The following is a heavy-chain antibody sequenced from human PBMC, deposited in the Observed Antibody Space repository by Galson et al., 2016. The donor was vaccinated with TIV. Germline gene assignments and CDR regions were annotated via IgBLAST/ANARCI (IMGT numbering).Heavy chain of an antibody. V-gene: IGHV4-30-2*01. CDR1: GGSISSDGYS. CDR3: ARVTLHYYDSSGFSSYFDY. Sequence: TLSLTCTVSGGSISSDGYSWSWIRQPPGKGLEWIGYRYHGGSTYCNPSLKSRVTISLGTSKNQISLMLSSVTAADTAVYFCARVTLHYYDSSGFSSYFDYWGQGTLVTVSS. CDR2: RYHGGST. D-gene: IGHD3-22*01. J-gene: IGHJ4*02.